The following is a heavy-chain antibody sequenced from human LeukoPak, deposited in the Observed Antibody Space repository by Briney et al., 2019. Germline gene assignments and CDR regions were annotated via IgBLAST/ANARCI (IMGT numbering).Heavy chain of an antibody. V-gene: IGHV1-24*01. D-gene: IGHD3-22*01. Sequence: ASVKVSYTVSGYTLTELSMHWVRQAPGKGLEWMGGFDPEDGETIYAQKFQGRVTMTEDTSTDTAYMELSSLRSEDTAVYYCATKYYYDSSGYDWGQGTLVTVSS. CDR1: GYTLTELS. CDR3: ATKYYYDSSGYD. J-gene: IGHJ4*02. CDR2: FDPEDGET.